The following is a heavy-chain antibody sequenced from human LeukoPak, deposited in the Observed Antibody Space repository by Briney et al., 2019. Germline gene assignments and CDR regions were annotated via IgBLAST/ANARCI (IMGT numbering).Heavy chain of an antibody. D-gene: IGHD5-18*01. Sequence: GASVKVSCKASGYTFTSYDINWVRQAPGQGLEWMGRIIPIFGTANYAQKFQGRVTITTDESTSTAYMELSSLRSEDTAVYYCARDGRGYSYGYLDYWGQGTLVTVSS. V-gene: IGHV1-69*05. CDR2: IIPIFGTA. CDR3: ARDGRGYSYGYLDY. J-gene: IGHJ4*02. CDR1: GYTFTSYD.